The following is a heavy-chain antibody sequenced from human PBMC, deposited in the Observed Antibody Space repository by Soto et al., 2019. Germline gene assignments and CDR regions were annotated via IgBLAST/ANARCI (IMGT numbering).Heavy chain of an antibody. CDR1: GGSISSGGYY. CDR2: IYYSGST. J-gene: IGHJ3*02. V-gene: IGHV4-31*03. CDR3: ARVPQYYYDTPSGPGAFDI. Sequence: SETLSLTCTVSGGSISSGGYYWSWIRQHTGKGLEWIGYIYYSGSTYYNPSLKSRVTISVDTSKNQFSLKLSSVTAADTAVYYCARVPQYYYDTPSGPGAFDIWGQGTMVTVSS. D-gene: IGHD3-22*01.